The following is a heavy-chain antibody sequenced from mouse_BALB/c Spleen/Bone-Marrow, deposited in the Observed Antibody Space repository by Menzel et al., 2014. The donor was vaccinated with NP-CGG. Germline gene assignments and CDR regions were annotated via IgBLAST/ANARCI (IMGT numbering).Heavy chain of an antibody. CDR1: GYTFTSYT. CDR3: AREARTGAWFAY. Sequence: VKLMESGAELARPGASVKMSCKASGYTFTSYTIQWVKRRPGQGLEWVGYIVPSSGYTDYNQNFKDKTTLTADKSSSTAYMQLSSLTSADSAVYYGAREARTGAWFAYWGQGTLATVSA. CDR2: IVPSSGYT. J-gene: IGHJ3*01. D-gene: IGHD4-1*01. V-gene: IGHV1-4*02.